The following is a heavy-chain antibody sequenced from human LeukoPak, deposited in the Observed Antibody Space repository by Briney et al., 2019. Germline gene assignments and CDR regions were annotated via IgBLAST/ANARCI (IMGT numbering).Heavy chain of an antibody. CDR2: IHTSGST. J-gene: IGHJ5*02. D-gene: IGHD1-26*01. V-gene: IGHV4-4*07. Sequence: PSETLSLTCTFSGGSISSYYWSWIRQPAGKGLEWIGRIHTSGSTNYNPSLKSRVTISVDTSKNQFSLKLSSVTAADTAVYYCARHRAVVGATPWGQGTLVTVSS. CDR1: GGSISSYY. CDR3: ARHRAVVGATP.